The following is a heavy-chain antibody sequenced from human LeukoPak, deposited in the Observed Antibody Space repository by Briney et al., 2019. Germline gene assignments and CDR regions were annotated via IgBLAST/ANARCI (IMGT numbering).Heavy chain of an antibody. CDR1: GFTFSSDS. D-gene: IGHD6-13*01. Sequence: GGSLRLSCAASGFTFSSDSMNWVRQAPGKGLEWISSISSSSSYIHYADSVKGRFTISRDNAKNSMYLQMNGLRAEDTAVYYCARDRVAEGAYFDYWGQGTLVTVSS. J-gene: IGHJ4*02. CDR2: ISSSSSYI. CDR3: ARDRVAEGAYFDY. V-gene: IGHV3-21*01.